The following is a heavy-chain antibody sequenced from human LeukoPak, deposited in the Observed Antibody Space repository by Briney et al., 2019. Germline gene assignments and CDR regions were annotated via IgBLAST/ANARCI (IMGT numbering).Heavy chain of an antibody. Sequence: SETLSLTCTVSGGSISSYYWSWIRQPPGKELEWIGYIYYSGSTNYNPSLKSRVTISVDTSKNQFSLKLSSVTAADTAVYYCASQTVVAATWNYWGQGTLVTVSS. CDR1: GGSISSYY. V-gene: IGHV4-59*08. D-gene: IGHD2-15*01. CDR3: ASQTVVAATWNY. CDR2: IYYSGST. J-gene: IGHJ4*02.